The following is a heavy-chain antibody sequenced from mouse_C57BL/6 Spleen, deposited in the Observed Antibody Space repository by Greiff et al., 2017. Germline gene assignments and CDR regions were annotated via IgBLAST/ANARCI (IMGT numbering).Heavy chain of an antibody. J-gene: IGHJ2*01. Sequence: VQRVESGPELVKPGASVKISCKASGYAFSSSWMNWVKQRPGKGLEWIGRIYPGDGDTNYNGKFKGKATLTADKSSSTAYMQLSSLTSEDSAVYFCASREAQAFDYWGQGTTLTVSS. CDR1: GYAFSSSW. D-gene: IGHD3-2*02. V-gene: IGHV1-82*01. CDR3: ASREAQAFDY. CDR2: IYPGDGDT.